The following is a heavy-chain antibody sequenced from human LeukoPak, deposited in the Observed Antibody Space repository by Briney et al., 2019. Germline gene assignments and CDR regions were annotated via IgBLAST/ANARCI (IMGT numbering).Heavy chain of an antibody. CDR2: IRTTDEGAKYA. CDR1: GFSFTDYP. J-gene: IGHJ4*02. V-gene: IGHV3-48*02. D-gene: IGHD3-9*01. CDR3: ATDQRYAFDY. Sequence: GGSLSPSCATSGFSFTDYPMNWVRQAPGKGLEWISNIRTTDEGAKYAYYADSVKGRVTISRDDGKNTLYLHMNSLRDDDTAVYYCATDQRYAFDYWGQGILVTVSS.